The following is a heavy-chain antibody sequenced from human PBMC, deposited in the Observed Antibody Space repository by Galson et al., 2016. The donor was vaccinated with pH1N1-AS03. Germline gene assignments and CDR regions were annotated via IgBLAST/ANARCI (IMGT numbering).Heavy chain of an antibody. CDR2: TYYRSKWYY. CDR3: ARGALGTKVSLFQH. V-gene: IGHV6-1*01. Sequence: CAISGDSVSSDRAAWNWIRQSPSRGLEWLGRTYYRSKWYYDYAVSVESRMTIRPDTSKNQVSLQLNSVTPEDTAVYYCARGALGTKVSLFQHWCQGTLVTVSS. J-gene: IGHJ1*01. CDR1: GDSVSSDRAA.